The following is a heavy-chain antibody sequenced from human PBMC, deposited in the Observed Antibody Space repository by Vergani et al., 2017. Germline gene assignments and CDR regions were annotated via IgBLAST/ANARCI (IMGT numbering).Heavy chain of an antibody. CDR3: AGNTHSWQRADR. D-gene: IGHD6-13*01. CDR2: STTGGAT. CDR1: GYSISSGYF. J-gene: IGHJ5*02. Sequence: QVQLQESGPRLVKPSETLSLICSVSGYSISSGYFWGWIRQAPGKGLEWIGSLSTTGGATHASHNPSLKSRVSISVDTSKSQFSLRLTSVTAADSAIYYCAGNTHSWQRADRWGQGILVSVSS. V-gene: IGHV4-38-2*02.